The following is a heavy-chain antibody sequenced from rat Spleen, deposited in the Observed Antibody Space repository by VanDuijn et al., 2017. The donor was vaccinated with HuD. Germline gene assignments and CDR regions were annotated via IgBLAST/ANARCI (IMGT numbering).Heavy chain of an antibody. V-gene: IGHV5-25*01. CDR1: GFTFISFA. CDR2: FTSGGSNT. J-gene: IGHJ2*01. D-gene: IGHD1-11*01. CDR3: ARHSYGYSHFDY. Sequence: EVQLVVSGGGLVQPGRSLKLSCASSGFTFISFAIACVRQSPNKGLEWVVTFTSGGSNTYYPDSVQGRFTIPRDNAKSTLYLDMDSLRSEDTATYSCARHSYGYSHFDYWGQGVMVTVSS.